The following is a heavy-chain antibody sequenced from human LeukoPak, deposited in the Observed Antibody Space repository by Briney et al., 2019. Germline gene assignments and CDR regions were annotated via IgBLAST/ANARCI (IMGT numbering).Heavy chain of an antibody. Sequence: ASVKVSCKASGYTFTSYDINWVRQATGQGLEWMGWMNPNSGNTGYAQKFQGRVTMTRNTSISTAYMELSSLRSEDTAVYYCARYGVTMVREVIITNWFDPWGQGTLVTVSS. D-gene: IGHD3-10*01. J-gene: IGHJ5*02. CDR1: GYTFTSYD. CDR3: ARYGVTMVREVIITNWFDP. V-gene: IGHV1-8*01. CDR2: MNPNSGNT.